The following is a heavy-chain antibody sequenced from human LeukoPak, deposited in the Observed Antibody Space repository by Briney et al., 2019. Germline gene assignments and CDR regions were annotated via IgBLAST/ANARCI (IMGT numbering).Heavy chain of an antibody. CDR1: GGSISSSSYY. CDR2: FHYSGST. V-gene: IGHV4-39*07. Sequence: ETLSLTCTVSGGSISSSSYYWGWIRQPPGEGLEWIGSFHYSGSTYYNPSLKRRVTISVDTSKNQFFLKLNSVTAADTAVYYCARDGGSYHFDYWGQGTLVTVSS. CDR3: ARDGGSYHFDY. D-gene: IGHD1-26*01. J-gene: IGHJ4*02.